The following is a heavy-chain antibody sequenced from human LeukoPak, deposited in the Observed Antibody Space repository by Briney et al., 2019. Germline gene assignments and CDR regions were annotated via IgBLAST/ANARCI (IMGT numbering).Heavy chain of an antibody. CDR1: GFTFSGNA. CDR2: ISGSGETT. D-gene: IGHD3-10*01. J-gene: IGHJ4*02. CDR3: AKSPDYASGRVTGFDY. Sequence: PGGSLRFSCAASGFTFSGNALSWVAQAQGRGLKGVLSISGSGETTFYANSVKGRFTISRDKSKYTLYLQRNSLRAEDTAVYYCAKSPDYASGRVTGFDYWGPGTLVTVSS. V-gene: IGHV3-23*01.